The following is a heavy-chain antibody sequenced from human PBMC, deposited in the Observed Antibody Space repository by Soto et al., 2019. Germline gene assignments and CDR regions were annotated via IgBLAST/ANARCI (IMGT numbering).Heavy chain of an antibody. D-gene: IGHD3-9*01. CDR1: GFIFTSYW. CDR3: ARVPTPTHGDSDKNNWSDP. V-gene: IGHV5-10-1*01. J-gene: IGHJ5*02. CDR2: LNPKDSFA. Sequence: GESLKISCKASGFIFTSYWLSWVRQMPGKGLEWMGMLNPKDSFANYSPSFRGHVTISPDTSVTTAYMELRSLRSDDTAVYYCARVPTPTHGDSDKNNWSDPWGQGTLVTVSS.